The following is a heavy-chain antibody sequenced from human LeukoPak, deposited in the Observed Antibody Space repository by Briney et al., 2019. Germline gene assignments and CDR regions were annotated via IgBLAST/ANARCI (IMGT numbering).Heavy chain of an antibody. D-gene: IGHD1-26*01. CDR1: GFTFSSYA. V-gene: IGHV3-23*01. J-gene: IGHJ5*02. Sequence: GASLRLSCAASGFTFSSYATSWVRQAPGKGLEWVSAISGSGGGTYYADSVKGRFTISRDNSKNTLYLQMNSLRAEDTAVYYCAKDTRGSYSWFDPWGQGTLVTVSS. CDR3: AKDTRGSYSWFDP. CDR2: ISGSGGGT.